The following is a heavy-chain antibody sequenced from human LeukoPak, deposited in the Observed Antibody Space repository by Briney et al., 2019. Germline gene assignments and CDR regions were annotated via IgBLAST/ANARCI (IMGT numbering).Heavy chain of an antibody. Sequence: PGGSLRLSCAASGFTVTSTYMSWVRQAPGKGLEWVSVIYTDGNTYYADSVKGRFTISRDNSKNTVHLQMNSLRVDDTAVYYCARGCGLGWAADYWGQGTLVTVSS. V-gene: IGHV3-53*01. D-gene: IGHD3-16*01. J-gene: IGHJ4*02. CDR3: ARGCGLGWAADY. CDR2: IYTDGNT. CDR1: GFTVTSTY.